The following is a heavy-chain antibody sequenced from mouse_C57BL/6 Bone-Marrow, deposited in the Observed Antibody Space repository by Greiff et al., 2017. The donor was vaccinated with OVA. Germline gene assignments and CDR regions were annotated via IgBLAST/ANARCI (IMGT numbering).Heavy chain of an antibody. J-gene: IGHJ4*01. CDR2: IYPRSGNT. V-gene: IGHV1-81*01. D-gene: IGHD1-1*01. Sequence: QVQLQQSGAELARPGASVKLSCKASGYTFTSYGISWVKQRTGQGLEWIGEIYPRSGNTYYNEKFKGKATLTADKSSSTAYMELRSLTSEDSAVYFCARSREFITTVVGAMDYWGQGTSVTVSS. CDR1: GYTFTSYG. CDR3: ARSREFITTVVGAMDY.